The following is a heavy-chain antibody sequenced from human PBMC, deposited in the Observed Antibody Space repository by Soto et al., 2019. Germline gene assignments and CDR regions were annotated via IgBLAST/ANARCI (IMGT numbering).Heavy chain of an antibody. Sequence: GGSLRLSCAASGFTFSDYYMSWIRQAPGKGLEWVSYISSSSSYTNYADSVKGRFTISRDNAKNSLYLQMNSLRAEDTAVYYCASGLLRYYYGMDVWGQGTTVTVSS. V-gene: IGHV3-11*03. CDR1: GFTFSDYY. D-gene: IGHD3-22*01. CDR3: ASGLLRYYYGMDV. J-gene: IGHJ6*02. CDR2: ISSSSSYT.